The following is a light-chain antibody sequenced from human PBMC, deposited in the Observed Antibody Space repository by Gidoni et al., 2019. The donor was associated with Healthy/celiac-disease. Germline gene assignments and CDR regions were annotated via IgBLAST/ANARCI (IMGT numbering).Light chain of an antibody. CDR3: MQDLQTPT. CDR2: WGS. CDR1: QSLLHSDGYNY. Sequence: IVLPHSRLSLLVTPGEPASISCRSTQSLLHSDGYNYLDWYLQKPGQSPQLLIYWGSNRASGAPDRFSGSGSGRDFTLKISRVEAEDVGVYYCMQDLQTPTFGGGTKVEI. J-gene: IGKJ4*01. V-gene: IGKV2-28*01.